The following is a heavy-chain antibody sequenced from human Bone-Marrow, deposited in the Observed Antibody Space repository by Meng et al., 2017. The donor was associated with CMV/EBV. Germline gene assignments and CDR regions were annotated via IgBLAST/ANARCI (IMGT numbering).Heavy chain of an antibody. CDR1: GFTFSSYW. V-gene: IGHV3-7*01. Sequence: GEALKISCAASGFTFSSYWMSWVRQAPGKGLEWVANIKQDGSEKYYVDSVKGRFTISRDNAKNSLYLQMNSLRAEDTAVYYCARDFAHYDFWKSDAFDIWGQGTMVTVSS. CDR2: IKQDGSEK. J-gene: IGHJ3*02. D-gene: IGHD3-3*01. CDR3: ARDFAHYDFWKSDAFDI.